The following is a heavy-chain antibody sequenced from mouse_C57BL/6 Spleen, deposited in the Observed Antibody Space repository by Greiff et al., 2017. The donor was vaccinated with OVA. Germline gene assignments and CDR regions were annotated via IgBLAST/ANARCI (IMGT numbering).Heavy chain of an antibody. D-gene: IGHD2-5*01. CDR1: GYAFSSYW. Sequence: VQLQQSGAELVKPGASVKISCKASGYAFSSYWMNWVKQRPGKGLEWIGQIYPGDGDTNYNGKFKGKATLTADKSSSTAYMQLSSLTSEDSEVYVCARSGIYSNYVYFDVWGTGTTVTVSS. J-gene: IGHJ1*03. V-gene: IGHV1-80*01. CDR2: IYPGDGDT. CDR3: ARSGIYSNYVYFDV.